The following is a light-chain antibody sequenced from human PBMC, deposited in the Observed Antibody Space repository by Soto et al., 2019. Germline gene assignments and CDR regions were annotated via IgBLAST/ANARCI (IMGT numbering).Light chain of an antibody. CDR2: DVS. V-gene: IGLV2-14*01. CDR3: SSYTISDTWV. J-gene: IGLJ3*02. Sequence: QSALTQPASVSGSPGQSITISCTGSSSDVGGYDYVSWYQHHPGKAPKLMIYDVSNRPSGVSNRFSGSKSDNTASLTISGLQAEDEAEYHCSSYTISDTWVFGGGTQLTVL. CDR1: SSDVGGYDY.